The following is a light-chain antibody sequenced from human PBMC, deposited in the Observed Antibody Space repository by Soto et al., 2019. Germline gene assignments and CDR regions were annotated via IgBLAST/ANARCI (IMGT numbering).Light chain of an antibody. CDR1: QSVLSSSNNLNY. CDR3: LQERGYPRT. CDR2: AAS. V-gene: IGKV4-1*01. J-gene: IGKJ1*01. Sequence: DTVLTQSPDSLAVSLGERATINCKSSQSVLSSSNNLNYLSWYQQKPGTAPKFLIYAASSLHSGVPSGFSGSGSGTDFTLTISGLQPEDFATYYCLQERGYPRTFGQGTKVDIK.